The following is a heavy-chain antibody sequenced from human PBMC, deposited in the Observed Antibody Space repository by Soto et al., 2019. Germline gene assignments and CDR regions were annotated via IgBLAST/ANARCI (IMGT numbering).Heavy chain of an antibody. Sequence: GGSLRLSCAASGFTFSSYSMNWVRQAPGKGLEWVSSISSSSSYIYYADSVKGRFTISRDNAKNQLYLQMNSLGAEETAVYYCARSITIFGVVPDYFDYWGQGTLVTVSS. CDR3: ARSITIFGVVPDYFDY. J-gene: IGHJ4*02. CDR1: GFTFSSYS. V-gene: IGHV3-21*01. CDR2: ISSSSSYI. D-gene: IGHD3-3*01.